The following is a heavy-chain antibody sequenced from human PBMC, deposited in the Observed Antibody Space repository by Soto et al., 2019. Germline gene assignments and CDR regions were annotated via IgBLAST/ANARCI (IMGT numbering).Heavy chain of an antibody. J-gene: IGHJ6*02. CDR2: MNPNSGNT. Sequence: QVQLVQSGAEVKKPGASVKVSCKASGYTFTSYDINWVRQATGKGLEWMGWMNPNSGNTGYAQKFQGRVTMTRNTSISTAYMELTSQRSEDTAVYYCAREKTSYGMDVWGQETRVTVSS. V-gene: IGHV1-8*01. CDR1: GYTFTSYD. CDR3: AREKTSYGMDV.